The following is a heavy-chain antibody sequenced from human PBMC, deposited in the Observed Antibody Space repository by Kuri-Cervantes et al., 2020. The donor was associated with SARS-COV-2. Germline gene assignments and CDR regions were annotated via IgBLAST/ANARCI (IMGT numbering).Heavy chain of an antibody. V-gene: IGHV4-34*01. CDR3: ARRRGYSGYVDRPSYFDY. D-gene: IGHD5-12*01. CDR1: GGSFSGYY. J-gene: IGHJ4*02. CDR2: INHSGST. Sequence: SETLSLTCAVYGGSFSGYYWGWIRQLPGKGLEWIGEINHSGSTNYNPSLKSRVTISVDTSKNQFSLKLSSVTAADTAVYYWARRRGYSGYVDRPSYFDYWGQGTLVTVSS.